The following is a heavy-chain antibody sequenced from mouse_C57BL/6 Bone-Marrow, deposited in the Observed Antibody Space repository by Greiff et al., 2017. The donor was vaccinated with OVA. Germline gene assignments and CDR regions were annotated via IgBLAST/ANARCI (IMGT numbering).Heavy chain of an antibody. CDR1: GYTFTSYW. D-gene: IGHD1-1*01. CDR2: IDPSDSYT. J-gene: IGHJ2*01. V-gene: IGHV1-50*01. Sequence: QVQLQQPGAELVKPGASVKLSCKASGYTFTSYWMQWVKQRPGQGLEWIGEIDPSDSYTNYNQKFKGKATLTVDTSSSTAYMQLSSLTSEDSAVYYCATVVGDYWGQGTTLTVSS. CDR3: ATVVGDY.